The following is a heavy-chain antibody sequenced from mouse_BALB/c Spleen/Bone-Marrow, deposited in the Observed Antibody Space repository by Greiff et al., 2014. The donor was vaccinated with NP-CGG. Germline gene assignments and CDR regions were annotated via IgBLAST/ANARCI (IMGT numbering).Heavy chain of an antibody. Sequence: VQLQQSGAELVKPGASVKLSCTASGFNIKDTYMHWVKQRPEQGLEWIGRIDPANGYTKYDPKFQGKATITADTSSNTAYLRLSSLASEDADVYYHARSDYWGQGTTLTVSS. J-gene: IGHJ2*01. CDR2: IDPANGYT. V-gene: IGHV14-3*02. CDR3: ARSDY. CDR1: GFNIKDTY.